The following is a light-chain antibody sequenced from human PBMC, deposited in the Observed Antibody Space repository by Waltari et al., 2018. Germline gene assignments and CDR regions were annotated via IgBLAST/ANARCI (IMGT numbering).Light chain of an antibody. Sequence: SSELTQYPAVSVAMGQTVRITCQGDRLRSYYASWYQQRPGQAPILVIYDKNNRPSGVPDRFSGSSSHNTGSLTITGAQAEDEASYYCHSRDASGVAGSFGGGTKLTVL. CDR2: DKN. CDR3: HSRDASGVAGS. V-gene: IGLV3-19*01. CDR1: RLRSYY. J-gene: IGLJ2*01.